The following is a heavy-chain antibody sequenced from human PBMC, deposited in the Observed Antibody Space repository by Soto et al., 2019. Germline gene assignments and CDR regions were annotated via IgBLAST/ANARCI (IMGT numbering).Heavy chain of an antibody. J-gene: IGHJ4*02. CDR3: SRGGHCTDGVCSALDY. V-gene: IGHV4-59*08. D-gene: IGHD2-8*01. CDR2: IYYGGSA. CDR1: GGSISTYY. Sequence: QVQLQQSGPGLVKPSETLSLTCTVSGGSISTYYWSWIRQPPGKGLEWIGYIYYGGSANYNPALASRVTISLDRSKKQFSPRLNSVTAADTAVYYCSRGGHCTDGVCSALDYWGQGTLVTVSS.